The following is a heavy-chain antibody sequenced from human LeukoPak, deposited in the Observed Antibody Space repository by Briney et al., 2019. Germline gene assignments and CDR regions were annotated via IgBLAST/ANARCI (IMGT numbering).Heavy chain of an antibody. Sequence: ASVKVSCKASGYTFTSYDINWVRQATGQGLEWMGWMNPNSGNTGYAQKFQGRDTMTRNTSISTAYMELSSLRSEDTAVYYCARGLGGAYYYDSSGYVFDYWGQGTLVTVSS. CDR2: MNPNSGNT. D-gene: IGHD3-22*01. CDR3: ARGLGGAYYYDSSGYVFDY. J-gene: IGHJ4*02. CDR1: GYTFTSYD. V-gene: IGHV1-8*01.